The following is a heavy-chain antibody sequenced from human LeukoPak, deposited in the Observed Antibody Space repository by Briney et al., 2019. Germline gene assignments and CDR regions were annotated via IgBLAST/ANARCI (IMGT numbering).Heavy chain of an antibody. CDR1: GGSISRGDYY. CDR3: ASERYCSGGICYSDNWFDP. Sequence: SQTLSLTCTVSGGSISRGDYYWSWIRQPPGKGLEWIGCIYYTGSTYYNPSLKSRVTISVDASRNQFSLKLSSVTAADTAVYYCASERYCSGGICYSDNWFDPWGQGTLVTVSS. J-gene: IGHJ5*02. V-gene: IGHV4-30-4*01. CDR2: IYYTGST. D-gene: IGHD2-15*01.